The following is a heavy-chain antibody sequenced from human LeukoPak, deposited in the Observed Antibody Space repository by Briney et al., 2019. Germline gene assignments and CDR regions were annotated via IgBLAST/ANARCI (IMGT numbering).Heavy chain of an antibody. CDR1: GGSISSYY. J-gene: IGHJ6*02. V-gene: IGHV4-59*08. Sequence: SETLSLTCTVSGGSISSYYWSWIRQPPGKGPEWIGYIYYSGSTNYNPSLNGRVTISIDTSKNQFSLKLSSVTAADTAVYYCARGHYYGSAYYGMDVWGQGTTVTVSS. CDR2: IYYSGST. D-gene: IGHD3-10*01. CDR3: ARGHYYGSAYYGMDV.